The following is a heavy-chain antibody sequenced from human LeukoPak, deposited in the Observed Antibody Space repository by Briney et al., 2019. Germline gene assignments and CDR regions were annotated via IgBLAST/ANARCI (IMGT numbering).Heavy chain of an antibody. V-gene: IGHV3-53*01. CDR2: IYSGGST. CDR1: GFTVSSNY. J-gene: IGHJ4*02. Sequence: GGSLRLSCAASGFTVSSNYMSWVRQAPGKGLEWVSVIYSGGSTYYADSVKGRFTISRDNSKNTLYLQMNSLRAEDTAVYYCAKDVGWLQLLGYFDYWGQGTLVTVSS. CDR3: AKDVGWLQLLGYFDY. D-gene: IGHD5-24*01.